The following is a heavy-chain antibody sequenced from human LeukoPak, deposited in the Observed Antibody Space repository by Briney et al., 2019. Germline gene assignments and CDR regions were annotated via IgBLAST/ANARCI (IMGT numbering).Heavy chain of an antibody. CDR2: LSAYNGNT. D-gene: IGHD2-21*02. CDR3: ARTDSENWFDP. CDR1: GYTFTSYG. Sequence: ALVKVSCKASGYTFTSYGINWVRQAPGQGLEWVGWLSAYNGNTNYVQKLQGRVTMTTDTSTSTAYMELRSLRSDDTAVYYCARTDSENWFDPWGQGTLVTVSS. V-gene: IGHV1-18*01. J-gene: IGHJ5*02.